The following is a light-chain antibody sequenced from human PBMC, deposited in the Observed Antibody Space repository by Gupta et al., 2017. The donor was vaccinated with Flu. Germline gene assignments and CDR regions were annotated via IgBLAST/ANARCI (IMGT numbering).Light chain of an antibody. CDR3: QQFVSSPWM. Sequence: PGERATLSCRASQSVSSSFLAWYQQRPGQAPRLLIYGASGRATGIPDRFSGSGSGTDFTLTISRLEPEDFAVYYCQQFVSSPWMFGQGTKVEIK. CDR2: GAS. CDR1: QSVSSSF. J-gene: IGKJ1*01. V-gene: IGKV3-20*01.